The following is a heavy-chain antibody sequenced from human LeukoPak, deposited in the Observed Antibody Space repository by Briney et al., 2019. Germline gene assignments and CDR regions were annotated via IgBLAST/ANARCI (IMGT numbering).Heavy chain of an antibody. V-gene: IGHV4-30-2*01. Sequence: PSQTLSLTCAVSGGSISSDDYSWSWIRQPPGKGLEWIGYIYHRGTTYYNPSLKSRVTISVARSKNQFSLKLSSVTAADTAVYYCARGPDGDDYWGQGTLVTVSS. CDR1: GGSISSDDYS. D-gene: IGHD5-24*01. J-gene: IGHJ4*02. CDR2: IYHRGTT. CDR3: ARGPDGDDY.